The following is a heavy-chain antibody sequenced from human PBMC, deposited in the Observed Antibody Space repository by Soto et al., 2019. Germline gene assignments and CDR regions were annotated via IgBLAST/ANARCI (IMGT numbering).Heavy chain of an antibody. V-gene: IGHV4-34*01. CDR2: INHSGST. Sequence: TLSLTCAVYGGSFSGYYWSWIRQPPGKGLEWIGEINHSGSTNYNPSLKGRVTISVDTSKNQFSLKLSSVTAADTAVYYCARGSGDLDYWGQGTLVTVSS. CDR3: ARGSGDLDY. J-gene: IGHJ4*02. D-gene: IGHD4-17*01. CDR1: GGSFSGYY.